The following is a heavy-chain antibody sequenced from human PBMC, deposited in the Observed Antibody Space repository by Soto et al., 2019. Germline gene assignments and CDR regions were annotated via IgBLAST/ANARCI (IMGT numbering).Heavy chain of an antibody. D-gene: IGHD4-17*01. V-gene: IGHV3-74*01. CDR3: VKSYGRPPG. Sequence: GGSLRLSCIPSAVIFIDNWMNLVRQAPGKGLVWGSRISADGTNTAYADSVQGRFTISRDNAKNTLYLEMNSLRAEDTAVYYRVKSYGRPPGWGQGAMVTVSS. CDR1: AVIFIDNW. J-gene: IGHJ4*02. CDR2: ISADGTNT.